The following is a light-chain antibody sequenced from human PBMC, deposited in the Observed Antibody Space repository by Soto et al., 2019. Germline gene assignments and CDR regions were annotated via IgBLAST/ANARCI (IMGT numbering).Light chain of an antibody. CDR1: SSDVGNYNL. CDR2: EVS. V-gene: IGLV2-23*02. Sequence: QSALTQPASVSGSPGQSITISCTGTSSDVGNYNLVSWYQQHPDKAPKLMSHEVSKRPSGVSNRFSGSKSGNTASLTISGLQAEDEAAYYCCSYAGSSSNWVFGGGTKLTV. J-gene: IGLJ3*02. CDR3: CSYAGSSSNWV.